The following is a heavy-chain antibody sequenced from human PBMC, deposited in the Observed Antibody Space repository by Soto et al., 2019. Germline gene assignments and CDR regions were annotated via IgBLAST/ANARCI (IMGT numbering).Heavy chain of an antibody. J-gene: IGHJ6*02. V-gene: IGHV3-30*18. CDR2: ISYDGSNK. Sequence: PGGSLRLSCAASGFTFSSYGMHWVRQSPGKGLEWVAVISYDGSNKYYADSVKGRFTISRDNSKNTLYLQMNSLRAEDTAAYYCAKVDMALRYFDWLSYYYGMDVWGQGTTVTVSS. CDR1: GFTFSSYG. D-gene: IGHD3-9*01. CDR3: AKVDMALRYFDWLSYYYGMDV.